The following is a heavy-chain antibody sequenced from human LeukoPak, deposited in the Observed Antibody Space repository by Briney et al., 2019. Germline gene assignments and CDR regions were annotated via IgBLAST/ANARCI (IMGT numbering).Heavy chain of an antibody. D-gene: IGHD6-19*01. Sequence: SETLSLTCAVYGGSFSGYYWSWIRQPPGKGLEWIGEINHSRSTNYNPSLKSRVTISVDTSKNQFSLKLSSVTAADTAVYYCARGRGYSSGWSSYYYYMDVWGKGTTVTVSS. CDR1: GGSFSGYY. CDR3: ARGRGYSSGWSSYYYYMDV. J-gene: IGHJ6*03. CDR2: INHSRST. V-gene: IGHV4-34*01.